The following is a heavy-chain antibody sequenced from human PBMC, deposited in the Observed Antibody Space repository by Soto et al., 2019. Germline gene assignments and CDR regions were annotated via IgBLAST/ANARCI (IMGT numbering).Heavy chain of an antibody. CDR1: GYTFTSYA. Sequence: ASVKVSCKASGYTFTSYAMHWVRQAPGQRLEWMGWINAGNGNTKYSQKFQGRVTITRDTSASTAYMELSSLRSEDTAVYYCARSIVVVTAADHWGQGTLVTVSS. CDR3: ARSIVVVTAADH. J-gene: IGHJ4*02. D-gene: IGHD2-21*02. CDR2: INAGNGNT. V-gene: IGHV1-3*01.